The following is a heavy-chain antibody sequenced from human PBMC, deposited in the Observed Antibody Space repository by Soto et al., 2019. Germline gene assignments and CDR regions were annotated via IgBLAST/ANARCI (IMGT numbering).Heavy chain of an antibody. V-gene: IGHV3-30*04. CDR3: ARDSWNRPSNWFDP. Sequence: VQLLESGGGLVQPGGSLRLSCAASGFTFSHYAMHWVRQAPGKGLEWVSVISYDGRNKYYTDSVNGRFTISRDNAKNTLSLQMDSLRTEDTAVYYCARDSWNRPSNWFDPCGQGTLVTVSS. CDR1: GFTFSHYA. D-gene: IGHD1-1*01. J-gene: IGHJ5*02. CDR2: ISYDGRNK.